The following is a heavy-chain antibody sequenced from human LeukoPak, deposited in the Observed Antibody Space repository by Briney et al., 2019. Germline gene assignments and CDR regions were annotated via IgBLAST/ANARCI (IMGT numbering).Heavy chain of an antibody. CDR3: ASVPRDYYDSSGYPTDY. V-gene: IGHV1-18*01. Sequence: GASVKVSCKASGYTFTSYGISWVRQAPGQGLEWMGWISAYYGNTNYAQKLQGRVTMTTDTSTSTAYMELRSLRSDDTAVYYCASVPRDYYDSSGYPTDYWGQGTLVTVSS. J-gene: IGHJ4*02. CDR2: ISAYYGNT. CDR1: GYTFTSYG. D-gene: IGHD3-22*01.